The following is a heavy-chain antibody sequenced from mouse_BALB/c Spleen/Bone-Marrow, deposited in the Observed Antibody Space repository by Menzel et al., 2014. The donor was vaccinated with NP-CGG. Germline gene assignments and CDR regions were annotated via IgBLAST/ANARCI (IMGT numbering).Heavy chain of an antibody. CDR2: IDPANGNT. CDR1: GFNIKDTY. D-gene: IGHD1-1*01. J-gene: IGHJ2*01. Sequence: EVMLVESGAELVKPGASVKLSCTASGFNIKDTYMHWVKQRPEQGLEWIGRIDPANGNTKYDPKFQGKATITADTSSNTANLQLNSLTSEDTAVYYCARYYYGTRYYFDYWGQGTTLTVSS. V-gene: IGHV14-3*02. CDR3: ARYYYGTRYYFDY.